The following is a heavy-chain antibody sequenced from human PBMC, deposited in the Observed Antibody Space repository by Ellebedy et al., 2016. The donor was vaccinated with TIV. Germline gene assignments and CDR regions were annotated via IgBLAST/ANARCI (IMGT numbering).Heavy chain of an antibody. CDR2: INPSGGST. CDR3: ARSSRSSSQSDYYYGMDV. Sequence: ASVKVSCKASGYTFTRYYMHWVRQAPGQGLEWMGIINPSGGSTSYAQKFQGRVTMTRDTSTSTVYMELSSLRSEDTAVYYCARSSRSSSQSDYYYGMDVWGQGTTVTVSS. D-gene: IGHD6-6*01. V-gene: IGHV1-46*01. J-gene: IGHJ6*02. CDR1: GYTFTRYY.